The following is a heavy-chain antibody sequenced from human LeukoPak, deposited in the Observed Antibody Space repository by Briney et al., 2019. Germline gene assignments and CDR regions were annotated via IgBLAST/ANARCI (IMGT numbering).Heavy chain of an antibody. CDR1: GYSFTSYW. J-gene: IGHJ5*02. CDR2: IYPGDSDT. V-gene: IGHV5-51*01. D-gene: IGHD6-13*01. Sequence: GESLKISCKGSGYSFTSYWIGWLRQMPGKGLEWMGIIYPGDSDTRYSPSFQGQVTISADKSISTAYLQWCSLKASDTAMYYCARLSGGIAAKKNWFDPWGQGTLVTVSS. CDR3: ARLSGGIAAKKNWFDP.